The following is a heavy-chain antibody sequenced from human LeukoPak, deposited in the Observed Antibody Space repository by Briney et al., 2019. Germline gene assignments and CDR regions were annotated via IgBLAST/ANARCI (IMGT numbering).Heavy chain of an antibody. CDR2: IRYDGSNK. J-gene: IGHJ4*02. CDR3: AKDLVRGSSWYASNFDY. V-gene: IGHV3-30*02. D-gene: IGHD6-13*01. CDR1: GFTFSSYG. Sequence: GGSLRLSCAASGFTFSSYGMHWVRQAPGKGLEWVAFIRYDGSNKYYADSVKGRFTISRDNSKNTLYLQMNSLGAEDTAVYYCAKDLVRGSSWYASNFDYWGQGTLVTVSS.